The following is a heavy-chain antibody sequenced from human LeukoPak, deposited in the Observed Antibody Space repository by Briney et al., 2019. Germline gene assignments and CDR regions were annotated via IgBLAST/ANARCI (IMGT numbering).Heavy chain of an antibody. D-gene: IGHD1-26*01. J-gene: IGHJ4*02. CDR1: GGSISSYY. CDR2: IYYSGST. CDR3: ARQVGATTFDY. Sequence: SETLSLTCTVSGGSISSYYWSWIRQPPGKGLEWIGYIYYSGSTNYNPSLKSRVTISVDTSKNQFSLKLSSVTAADTAVFYCARQVGATTFDYWGQGTLVTVSS. V-gene: IGHV4-59*01.